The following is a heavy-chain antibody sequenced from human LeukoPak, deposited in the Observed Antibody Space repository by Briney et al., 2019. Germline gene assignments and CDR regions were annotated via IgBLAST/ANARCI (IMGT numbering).Heavy chain of an antibody. CDR1: GYIFRKYA. CDR2: IDPYNGHT. CDR3: ARGLTGDAFDI. J-gene: IGHJ3*02. D-gene: IGHD1-14*01. V-gene: IGHV1-18*01. Sequence: ASVKVSCKASGYIFRKYAITWVRQAPGQGLEWMGWIDPYNGHTNRAQNFQGRVTMSTDTLTNTADMELTRLRSDDTAVYYCARGLTGDAFDIWGQGTMVTVSS.